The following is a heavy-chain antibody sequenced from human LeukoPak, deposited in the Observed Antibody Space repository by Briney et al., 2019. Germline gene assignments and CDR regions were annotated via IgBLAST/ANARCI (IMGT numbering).Heavy chain of an antibody. CDR3: AGSPSYCSSSSCYLPWYFDL. Sequence: GGSLRLSCAASGFTFRTYSMNWVRQAPGKGLEWVSSISSSSNYIYYADSAKGRFTISRDDAKNSLYLQMNSLRAEDTAVYYCAGSPSYCSSSSCYLPWYFDLWGRGTLVSVSS. V-gene: IGHV3-21*01. CDR1: GFTFRTYS. CDR2: ISSSSNYI. J-gene: IGHJ2*01. D-gene: IGHD2-2*01.